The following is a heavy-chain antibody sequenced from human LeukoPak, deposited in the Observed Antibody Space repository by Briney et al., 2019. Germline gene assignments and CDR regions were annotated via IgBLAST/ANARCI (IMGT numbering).Heavy chain of an antibody. CDR3: ARDFPFGGVVLTHWYFDL. CDR2: ISPSGTAI. J-gene: IGHJ2*01. CDR1: GFTFSDYY. D-gene: IGHD3-16*01. V-gene: IGHV3-11*01. Sequence: GGSLRLSCEASGFTFSDYYVSWIRQVPGKGLEWLLYISPSGTAIYYADSVKGRFTISRDNAKNSLFLQMNTLRAEDTAVYYCARDFPFGGVVLTHWYFDLWGRGTLVTVSS.